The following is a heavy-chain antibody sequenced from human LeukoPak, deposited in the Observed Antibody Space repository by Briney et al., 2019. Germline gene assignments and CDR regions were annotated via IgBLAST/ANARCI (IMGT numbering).Heavy chain of an antibody. CDR2: INHSGST. D-gene: IGHD6-19*01. V-gene: IGHV4-34*01. CDR1: GGSFSGYY. Sequence: SETLSLTCAVYGGSFSGYYWSWIRQPPGKGLEWIGEINHSGSTNYNPSLKSRVTISVDTSKNQFSLKLSSVTAADTAVYYCARVAIAVAVVGWPNRGGYYYMDVWGKGTTVTVSS. CDR3: ARVAIAVAVVGWPNRGGYYYMDV. J-gene: IGHJ6*03.